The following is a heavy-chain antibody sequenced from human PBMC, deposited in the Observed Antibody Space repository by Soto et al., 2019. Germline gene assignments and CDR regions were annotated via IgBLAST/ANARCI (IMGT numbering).Heavy chain of an antibody. V-gene: IGHV3-64*01. CDR1: GFTFSSYA. CDR3: ARGSIGYHLEY. Sequence: EVQLVESGGGLVQPGGSLRLYCAASGFTFSSYAMHWVRQAPGKGLEYVSAMSSNGGSTYYANSVKGRFTISRDNSKNTLYLQMGSLRAEDMAVYYCARGSIGYHLEYWGQGTLVTVSS. CDR2: MSSNGGST. D-gene: IGHD3-22*01. J-gene: IGHJ4*02.